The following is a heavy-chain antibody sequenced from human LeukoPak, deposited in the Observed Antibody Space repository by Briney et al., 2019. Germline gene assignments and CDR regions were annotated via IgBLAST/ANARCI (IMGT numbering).Heavy chain of an antibody. V-gene: IGHV1-8*01. J-gene: IGHJ6*02. CDR3: ARTPYYDFWSGYYSYYYYYGMDV. CDR2: MNPNSGNT. D-gene: IGHD3-3*01. CDR1: GYTLTSYD. Sequence: ASVKVSCKASGYTLTSYDINWVRQATGQGLEWMGWMNPNSGNTGYAQKFQGRVTMTRNTSISTAYMELSSLRSEDTAVYYCARTPYYDFWSGYYSYYYYYGMDVWGQGTTVTVSS.